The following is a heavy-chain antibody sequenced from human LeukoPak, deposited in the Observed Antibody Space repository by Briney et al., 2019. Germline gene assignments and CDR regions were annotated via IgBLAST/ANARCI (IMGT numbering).Heavy chain of an antibody. J-gene: IGHJ4*02. CDR3: ARGKRWELLHGNYFDY. D-gene: IGHD1-26*01. CDR1: GYTFTSYD. Sequence: ASVKVSCKASGYTFTSYDINWVRQATGQGLEWMGWMNPNSGNTGYAQKFQGRVTITADESTSTAYTELSSLRSDDTAVYYCARGKRWELLHGNYFDYWGQGTLVTVSS. V-gene: IGHV1-8*01. CDR2: MNPNSGNT.